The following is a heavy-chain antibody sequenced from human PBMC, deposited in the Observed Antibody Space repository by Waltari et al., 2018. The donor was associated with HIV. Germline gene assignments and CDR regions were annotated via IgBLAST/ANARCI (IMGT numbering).Heavy chain of an antibody. D-gene: IGHD3-3*01. Sequence: EVQLVESGGGLVQPGGSLRLSSAASGFTFSSYDMHWVRQATGKGVEWVSAMGTAGDTYYPGSGKGRFTISRENAKNSLYLQMNSLRAGDTAVYYCARSLEWPRRGWYFDLWGRGTLGTVSS. V-gene: IGHV3-13*04. CDR3: ARSLEWPRRGWYFDL. CDR1: GFTFSSYD. J-gene: IGHJ2*01. CDR2: MGTAGDT.